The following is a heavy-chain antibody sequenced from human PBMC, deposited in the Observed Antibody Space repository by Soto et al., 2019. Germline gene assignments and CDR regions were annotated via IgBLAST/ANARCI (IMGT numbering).Heavy chain of an antibody. V-gene: IGHV4-30-4*01. CDR3: ARDGSALSTRGYDD. J-gene: IGHJ4*02. D-gene: IGHD3-10*01. CDR2: IYYSGST. CDR1: GGSISSGDYY. Sequence: PSETLSLTCTVSGGSISSGDYYWSWIRQPPGKGLEWIGYIYYSGSTYYNPSLKSRVTISVDTSKNQFSLKLSSVTAADTAVYYCARDGSALSTRGYDDWGQGTLVTVSS.